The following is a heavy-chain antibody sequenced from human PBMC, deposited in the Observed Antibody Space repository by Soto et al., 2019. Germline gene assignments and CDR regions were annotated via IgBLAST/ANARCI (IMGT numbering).Heavy chain of an antibody. V-gene: IGHV4-4*02. Sequence: QVQLQESGPGLVKPSETLSLTCAVSNGSINTSFWWCWVRQSPGKALDWIGEIYHHGSTNFNPSLKSRVTASIDKSKNHFSVKLSFVTTADTDIYYCARRFSVTTMRGFFDSWGQGSLVTVSS. D-gene: IGHD4-17*01. CDR3: ARRFSVTTMRGFFDS. J-gene: IGHJ4*02. CDR2: IYHHGST. CDR1: NGSINTSFW.